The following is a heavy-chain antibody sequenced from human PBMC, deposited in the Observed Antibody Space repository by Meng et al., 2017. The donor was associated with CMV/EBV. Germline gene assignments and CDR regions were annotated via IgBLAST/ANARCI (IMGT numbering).Heavy chain of an antibody. CDR3: ARIAAAGRFDY. J-gene: IGHJ4*02. CDR2: IYWDDDK. V-gene: IGHV2-5*02. Sequence: LKDVGPPLVKPPQPLPLTCTFFGFSPSTSGVGVGWIRQPPGKALEWLALIYWDDDKRYSPSLKSRLTITKDTSKNQVVLTMTNMDPVDTATYYCARIAAAGRFDYWGQGTLVTVSS. CDR1: GFSPSTSGVG. D-gene: IGHD6-13*01.